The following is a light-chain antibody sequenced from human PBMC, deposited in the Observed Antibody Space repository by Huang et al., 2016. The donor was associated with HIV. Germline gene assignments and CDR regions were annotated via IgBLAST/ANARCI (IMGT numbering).Light chain of an antibody. Sequence: DIQMTQSPSTLSASVGDRVTITCRASQIISNWLAWYQQKPGKAPKLLNYDSSSLQSGVPSRFSGSGSGTEFTLTISILQPDDFATYCCQHYYSYPWTFGQGTKVEIK. CDR2: DSS. CDR1: QIISNW. J-gene: IGKJ1*01. V-gene: IGKV1-5*01. CDR3: QHYYSYPWT.